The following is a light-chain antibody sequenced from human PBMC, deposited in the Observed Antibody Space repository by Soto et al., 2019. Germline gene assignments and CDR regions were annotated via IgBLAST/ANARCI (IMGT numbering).Light chain of an antibody. CDR3: QQYNNWPGT. CDR1: QSVNNH. Sequence: EIVMTQSPATLSVSPGERATLSCRASQSVNNHLAWYQQKKPGQAPRLLIYGASTRATGIPARFSGSGSGTEFTLNISSLQSEDFAVYYCQQYNNWPGTFGQGTNLEIK. CDR2: GAS. V-gene: IGKV3-15*01. J-gene: IGKJ2*01.